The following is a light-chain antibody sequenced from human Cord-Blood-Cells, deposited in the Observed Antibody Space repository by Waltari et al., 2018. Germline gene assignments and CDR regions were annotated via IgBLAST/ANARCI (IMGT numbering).Light chain of an antibody. CDR1: SSDVGSYNL. Sequence: QSALTPPASVSGSPGQSITLSCTGTSSDVGSYNLVSWYQQHPGKAPKLMIDEGSKRPSGVPNRFSGSKSDNTASLTIPGLQDEDEADYYCCSYAGSSTSWVFGGGTKLTVL. CDR2: EGS. CDR3: CSYAGSSTSWV. J-gene: IGLJ3*02. V-gene: IGLV2-23*01.